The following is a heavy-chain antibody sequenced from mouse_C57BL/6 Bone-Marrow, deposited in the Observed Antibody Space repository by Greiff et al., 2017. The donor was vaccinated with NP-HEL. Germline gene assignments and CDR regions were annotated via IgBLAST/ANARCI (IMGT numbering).Heavy chain of an antibody. J-gene: IGHJ4*01. CDR3: TPVITTVEDYAMDY. V-gene: IGHV14-4*01. D-gene: IGHD1-1*01. CDR2: IDPENGDT. CDR1: GFNIKDDY. Sequence: EVKLQESGAELVRPGASVKLSCTASGFNIKDDYMHWVKQRPEQGLEWIGWIDPENGDTEYASKFQGKATITADTSSNTAYLQLSSLTSEDTAVYYCTPVITTVEDYAMDYWGQGTSVTVSS.